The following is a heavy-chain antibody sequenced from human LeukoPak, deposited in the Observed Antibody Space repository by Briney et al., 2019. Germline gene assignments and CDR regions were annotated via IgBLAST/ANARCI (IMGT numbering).Heavy chain of an antibody. J-gene: IGHJ4*02. D-gene: IGHD3-22*01. CDR3: ARQDAPDYYDSSGYPDY. Sequence: SETLSLTCTVSGGSISSSSYYWGWIRQPPGKGLEWIGSIYYSGSTYYNPSLKSRVTISVDTSKNQFSLKLSSVTAADTAVYYCARQDAPDYYDSSGYPDYWGQGTLVTGSS. CDR1: GGSISSSSYY. V-gene: IGHV4-39*01. CDR2: IYYSGST.